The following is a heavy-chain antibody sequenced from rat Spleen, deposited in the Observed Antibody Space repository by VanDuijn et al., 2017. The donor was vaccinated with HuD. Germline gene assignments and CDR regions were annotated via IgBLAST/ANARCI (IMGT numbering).Heavy chain of an antibody. CDR2: IRDTGTT. J-gene: IGHJ3*01. Sequence: EVQLQESGPGLVKPSQSLSLTCSVTGYSITSNYWGWIRKFPGNKMEWIGHIRDTGTTSYNPSLKSRVSITRDTSKNQFFLQLNPVTTEDTATYYCARSPYNNFWFTYWGQGTLVTVSS. V-gene: IGHV3-1*01. CDR3: ARSPYNNFWFTY. CDR1: GYSITSNY. D-gene: IGHD1-10*01.